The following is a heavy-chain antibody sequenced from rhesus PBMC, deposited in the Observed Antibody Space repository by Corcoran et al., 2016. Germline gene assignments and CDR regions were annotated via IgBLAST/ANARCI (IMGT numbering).Heavy chain of an antibody. D-gene: IGHD1-44*01. CDR3: ARQRSGTYIPFDY. J-gene: IGHJ4*01. CDR2: RDGSDRRT. V-gene: IGHV4-169*01. Sequence: QLQLQESGPGLVKPSETLSVTCAVSGSSISSTYWSWIRQPPGKGLEWIGRRDGSDRRTKYNPALKSRVTLLVDTTQNQLARKLSSVTAADTAVYECARQRSGTYIPFDYGGQGVLVTVSS. CDR1: GSSISSTY.